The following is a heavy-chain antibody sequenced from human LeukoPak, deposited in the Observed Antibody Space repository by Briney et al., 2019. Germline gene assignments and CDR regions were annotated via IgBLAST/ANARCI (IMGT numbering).Heavy chain of an antibody. V-gene: IGHV4-31*03. CDR3: ARVIEGDYVFLDFDY. Sequence: SETLSLTCTVSGGSISIGGYYWSWIRQHPGKGLEWIGYIYYSGSTYYNPSLKSRVPISVDTSKNQFSLKLSSVTAADTAVYYCARVIEGDYVFLDFDYWGQGTLVTVSS. CDR1: GGSISIGGYY. J-gene: IGHJ4*02. D-gene: IGHD4-17*01. CDR2: IYYSGST.